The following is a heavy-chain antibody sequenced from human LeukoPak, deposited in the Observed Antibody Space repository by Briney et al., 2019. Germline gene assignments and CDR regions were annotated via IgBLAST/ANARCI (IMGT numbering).Heavy chain of an antibody. CDR2: ISCSGDNS. CDR1: GFNFRDAA. CDR3: AKDIQLST. Sequence: GGSLRLSCAASGFNFRDAAMTWVRQAPGKGLEWVSLISCSGDNSYYADSVKGRFTISRDNSKNTLSLQMNSLRDEDTAIYYCAKDIQLSTWGLGTMVTVSS. J-gene: IGHJ3*01. D-gene: IGHD5-24*01. V-gene: IGHV3-23*01.